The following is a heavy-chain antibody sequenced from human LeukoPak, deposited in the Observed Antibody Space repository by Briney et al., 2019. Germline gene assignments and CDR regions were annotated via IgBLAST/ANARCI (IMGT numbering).Heavy chain of an antibody. CDR2: ISGSGGST. J-gene: IGHJ4*02. CDR1: GFTFTNYA. D-gene: IGHD5-18*01. Sequence: GGSLRLSCAASGFTFTNYAMTWVRQAPGRGLEWVSTISGSGGSTYYADSVKGRFTISRDNSKNTLYLQMNSLRAEDTAVYYCAKGGKSYPLGYWGQGTLVTVSS. CDR3: AKGGKSYPLGY. V-gene: IGHV3-23*01.